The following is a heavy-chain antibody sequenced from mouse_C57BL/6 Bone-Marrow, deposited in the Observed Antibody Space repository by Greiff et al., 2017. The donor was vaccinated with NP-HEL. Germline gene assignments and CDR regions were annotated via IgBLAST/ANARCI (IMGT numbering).Heavy chain of an antibody. CDR3: ATHYYGSSYVEYFDV. J-gene: IGHJ1*03. V-gene: IGHV5-17*01. CDR1: GFTFSDYG. D-gene: IGHD1-1*01. Sequence: EVKVVESGGGLVKPGGSLKLSCAASGFTFSDYGMHWVRQAPEKGLEWVAYISSGSSTIYYADTVKGRFTISRDNAKNTLFLQMTSLRSEDTARYYCATHYYGSSYVEYFDVWGTGTTVTVSS. CDR2: ISSGSSTI.